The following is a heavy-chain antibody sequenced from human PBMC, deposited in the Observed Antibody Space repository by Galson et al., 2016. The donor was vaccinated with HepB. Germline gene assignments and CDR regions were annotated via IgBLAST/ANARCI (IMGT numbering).Heavy chain of an antibody. CDR2: IYRDGAT. J-gene: IGHJ4*02. CDR3: ARGADSGGPLRGYFDY. D-gene: IGHD1-26*01. CDR1: GGSISSRNYY. V-gene: IGHV4-39*07. Sequence: ETLSLTCTVSGGSISSRNYYWAWVRQPPGKGLEWLATIYRDGATFYNPSLRRRLTISVETFKSQFSLRLTSVTAADTALYYWARGADSGGPLRGYFDYWGQGAQVTVSS.